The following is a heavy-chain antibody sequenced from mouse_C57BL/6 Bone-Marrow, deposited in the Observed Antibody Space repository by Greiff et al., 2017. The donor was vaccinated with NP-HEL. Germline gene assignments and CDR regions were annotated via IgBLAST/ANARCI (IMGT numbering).Heavy chain of an antibody. V-gene: IGHV1-18*01. CDR3: ARRPDYGNYCAMDY. CDR1: GYTFTDYN. CDR2: INPNNGGT. J-gene: IGHJ4*01. D-gene: IGHD2-1*01. Sequence: EVQLQQSGPELVKPGDSVKIPCKASGYTFTDYNMDWVKQRLGKSLEWIGDINPNNGGTIYNQKFKGKATLTVDKSSSTAYMELRSLTSEYTAVYYGARRPDYGNYCAMDYWGQGTSVTVSS.